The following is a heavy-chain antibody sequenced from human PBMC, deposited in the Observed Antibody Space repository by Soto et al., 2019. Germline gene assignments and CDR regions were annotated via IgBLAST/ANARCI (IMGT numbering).Heavy chain of an antibody. CDR2: INSDGSST. CDR1: GFTFSSYW. CDR3: ARGSGVRGATPYYYYAMDV. V-gene: IGHV3-74*01. J-gene: IGHJ6*02. D-gene: IGHD3-10*01. Sequence: GGSLRLSCAASGFTFSSYWMLWVRQAPGKGLVWVSRINSDGSSTTYADSVKGRFTISRDNAKNTLYPQMNSLRAEDTAVYYCARGSGVRGATPYYYYAMDVWGQGTTVTVSS.